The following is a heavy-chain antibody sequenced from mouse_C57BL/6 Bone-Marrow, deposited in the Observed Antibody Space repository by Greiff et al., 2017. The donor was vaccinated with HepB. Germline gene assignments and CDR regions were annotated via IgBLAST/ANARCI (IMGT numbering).Heavy chain of an antibody. CDR3: ASIYYGNWGFAY. CDR1: GYTFTSYW. V-gene: IGHV1-7*01. J-gene: IGHJ3*01. Sequence: QVQLKESGAELAKPGASVKLSCKASGYTFTSYWMHWVKQRPGQGLEWIGYINPSSGYTKYNQKFKDKATLTADKSSSTAYMQLSSLTSEDSAVYYCASIYYGNWGFAYWGQGTLVTVSA. D-gene: IGHD2-1*01. CDR2: INPSSGYT.